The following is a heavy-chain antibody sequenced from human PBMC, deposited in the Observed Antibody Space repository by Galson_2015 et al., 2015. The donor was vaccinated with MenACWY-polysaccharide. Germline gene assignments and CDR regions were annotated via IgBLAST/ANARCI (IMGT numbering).Heavy chain of an antibody. Sequence: SVKVSCKASGYTFTNYYIHWVRQAPGLGLEWMGVVKPSGGNPNQEQKFQGRVTMTSDTSTSTVYMEVRSLGSDDTAIYYCARAAYCTHYCYYYYYMDVWGKGTTVTVSS. CDR3: ARAAYCTHYCYYYYYMDV. D-gene: IGHD2-8*01. CDR1: GYTFTNYY. CDR2: VKPSGGNP. J-gene: IGHJ6*03. V-gene: IGHV1-46*01.